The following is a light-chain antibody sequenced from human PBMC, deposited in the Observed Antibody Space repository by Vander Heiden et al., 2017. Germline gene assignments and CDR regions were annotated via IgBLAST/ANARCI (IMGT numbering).Light chain of an antibody. V-gene: IGKV1-6*01. Sequence: AIQMTQSPSSLSAFVGDRVTITYRASQGIRNDLGWYQQKPGKAPKLLIFAASSLQSGVPSRFSGRGSGTDFTLTISSLQPEDSATYYCLQDYDYPWTFGQGTKVEVK. CDR1: QGIRND. CDR2: AAS. J-gene: IGKJ1*01. CDR3: LQDYDYPWT.